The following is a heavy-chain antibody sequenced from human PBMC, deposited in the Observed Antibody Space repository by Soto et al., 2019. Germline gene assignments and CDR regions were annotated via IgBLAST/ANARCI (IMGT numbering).Heavy chain of an antibody. V-gene: IGHV3-11*06. J-gene: IGHJ4*02. CDR3: AKAIVAASGYYFDH. D-gene: IGHD2-21*01. Sequence: QVQRVEPGGGLVKPGGSLRLACAASGFSFGDSYMSWVRQAPGKGLEWLSYISGGSSYTNYADSVKGRFTISRDNAKRSLYLEMNSLRVDETAVYYCAKAIVAASGYYFDHWGQGNVVTVSS. CDR2: ISGGSSYT. CDR1: GFSFGDSY.